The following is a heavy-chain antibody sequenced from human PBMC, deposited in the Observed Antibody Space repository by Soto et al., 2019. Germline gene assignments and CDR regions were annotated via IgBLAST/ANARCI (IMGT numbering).Heavy chain of an antibody. CDR1: GYSFTSYW. Sequence: PGESLKISCKGSGYSFTSYWIAWVRQMPGKSLEWMGIIYPGDSDTRYSPSFQGQVINSADRSISTAYLQWNSLKASDIAMYYCARHVGSGYNYGSFDNWGQGTLVTVSS. J-gene: IGHJ4*02. CDR2: IYPGDSDT. CDR3: ARHVGSGYNYGSFDN. D-gene: IGHD5-18*01. V-gene: IGHV5-51*01.